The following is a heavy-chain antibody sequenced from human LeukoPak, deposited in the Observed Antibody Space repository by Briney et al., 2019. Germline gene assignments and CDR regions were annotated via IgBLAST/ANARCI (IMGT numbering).Heavy chain of an antibody. CDR2: IYTSGST. D-gene: IGHD3-22*01. Sequence: PSETLSLTCTVSGGSISSYYWSWIRQPAGKGLEWIGRIYTSGSTNYNPSLKSRVTMSVDTSKNQFSLQLSSVTAADTAVYYCARDRIYYDSSGYHLDHFDYWGQGTLVTVSS. J-gene: IGHJ4*02. CDR1: GGSISSYY. V-gene: IGHV4-4*07. CDR3: ARDRIYYDSSGYHLDHFDY.